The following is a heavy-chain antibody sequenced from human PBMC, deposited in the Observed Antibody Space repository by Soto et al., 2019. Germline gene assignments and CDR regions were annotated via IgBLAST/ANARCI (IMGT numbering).Heavy chain of an antibody. CDR1: GFTFSSYA. CDR3: AKEHKGAPHGIFDY. J-gene: IGHJ4*02. CDR2: ISGSGGST. Sequence: GESLKISCAASGFTFSSYAMSWVRQAPGKGLEWVSAISGSGGSTYYADSVKGRFTISRDNSKNTLYLQMNSLRAEDTAVYYCAKEHKGAPHGIFDYWGQGTLVTVSS. V-gene: IGHV3-23*01.